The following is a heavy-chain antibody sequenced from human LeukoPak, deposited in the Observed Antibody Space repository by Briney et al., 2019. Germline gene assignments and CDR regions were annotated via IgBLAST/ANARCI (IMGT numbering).Heavy chain of an antibody. CDR1: GGSISSSNW. J-gene: IGHJ4*02. V-gene: IGHV4-4*02. Sequence: SGTLSLTCAVSGGSISSSNWWSWVRQPPGKGLEWIGEIYHSGSTNYNPSLKSRVTISVDKSKNQFPLKLSSVTAADTAVYYCARGPQNYGDYDRGHFDYWGQGTLVTVSS. D-gene: IGHD4-17*01. CDR3: ARGPQNYGDYDRGHFDY. CDR2: IYHSGST.